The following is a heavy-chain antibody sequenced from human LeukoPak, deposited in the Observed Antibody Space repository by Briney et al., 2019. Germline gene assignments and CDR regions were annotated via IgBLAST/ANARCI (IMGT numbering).Heavy chain of an antibody. CDR2: ISGSGGSA. J-gene: IGHJ4*02. CDR3: ARVFSAEGQIAVAGTSDY. Sequence: GGSLRLSCAASGFTFSSYAMSWVRQAPGKGLEWVSGISGSGGSAYYADSVKGRFTISRDNSKNTLYLQMNSLRAEDTAVYYCARVFSAEGQIAVAGTSDYWGQGTLVTVSS. CDR1: GFTFSSYA. V-gene: IGHV3-23*01. D-gene: IGHD6-19*01.